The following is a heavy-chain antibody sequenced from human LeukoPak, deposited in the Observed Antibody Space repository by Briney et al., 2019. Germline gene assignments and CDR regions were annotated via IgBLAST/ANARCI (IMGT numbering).Heavy chain of an antibody. CDR3: AKGLYCSGGSCYYMDV. Sequence: GGSLRLSCAASRFTFSSYGMHWVRQAPGKGLEWVAFIRYDGSNKYYADSVKGRFTISRDNSKNTLYLQMNSLRAEDTAVYYCAKGLYCSGGSCYYMDVWGKGTTVTVSS. CDR2: IRYDGSNK. CDR1: RFTFSSYG. V-gene: IGHV3-30*02. D-gene: IGHD2-15*01. J-gene: IGHJ6*03.